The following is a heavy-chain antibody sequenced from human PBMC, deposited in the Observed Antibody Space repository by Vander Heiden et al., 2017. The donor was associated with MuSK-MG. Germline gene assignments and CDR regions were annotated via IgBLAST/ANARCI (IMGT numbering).Heavy chain of an antibody. Sequence: QLQLQESGPGLVKPSETLSLTCTVSGGSISSSSYYRGWIRQPPGKGLEWIGSIYYSGSTYYNPSLKSRVTISVDTSKNQFSLKLSSVTAADTAVYYCARNVLLWFGEFPSLGWFDPWGQGTLVTVSS. J-gene: IGHJ5*02. V-gene: IGHV4-39*01. CDR2: IYYSGST. D-gene: IGHD3-10*01. CDR3: ARNVLLWFGEFPSLGWFDP. CDR1: GGSISSSSYY.